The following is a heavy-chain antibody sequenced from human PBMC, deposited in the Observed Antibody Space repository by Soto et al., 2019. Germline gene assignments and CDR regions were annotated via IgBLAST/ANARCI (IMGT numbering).Heavy chain of an antibody. D-gene: IGHD4-17*01. CDR3: AVYGYGVSAAAY. CDR1: GLTFRNDW. Sequence: PXESLELSCAGSGLTFRNDWLSWVRQAPGKGLEWVANINQDGSERYYVDSVRGRFTISRDNVENSLYLQLNSLRPEDTAVYYCAVYGYGVSAAAYWGQGTLVTVSS. CDR2: INQDGSER. V-gene: IGHV3-7*03. J-gene: IGHJ4*02.